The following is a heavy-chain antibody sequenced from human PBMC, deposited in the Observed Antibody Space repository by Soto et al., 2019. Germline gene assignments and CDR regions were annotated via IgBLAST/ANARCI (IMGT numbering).Heavy chain of an antibody. CDR1: GWTLSSDG. CDR2: IWYDGSNK. Sequence: GGSLRLSCAASGWTLSSDGMRWVRQAPGKGLEWEAVIWYDGSNKYYADSVKGRFTISRDNSTTPLYLQMNSLRAEDTAVYYCASSPPYYYYGMDVWGQGTTVTVSS. CDR3: ASSPPYYYYGMDV. V-gene: IGHV3-33*01. J-gene: IGHJ6*02.